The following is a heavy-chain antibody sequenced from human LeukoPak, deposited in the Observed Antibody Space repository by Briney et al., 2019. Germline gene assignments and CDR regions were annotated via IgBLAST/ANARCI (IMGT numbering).Heavy chain of an antibody. J-gene: IGHJ4*02. CDR2: VSGVNGDT. Sequence: ASVTVSCKTSGYTFIHYDISWVRQAPGQRLEWLGWVSGVNGDTNYPPKFQGRGIMTRDTSTPTAYMELRSLSSDDTAVYFCTTGPYHDLTAYWGQGSLVTVSS. D-gene: IGHD1-14*01. CDR1: GYTFIHYD. CDR3: TTGPYHDLTAY. V-gene: IGHV1-18*01.